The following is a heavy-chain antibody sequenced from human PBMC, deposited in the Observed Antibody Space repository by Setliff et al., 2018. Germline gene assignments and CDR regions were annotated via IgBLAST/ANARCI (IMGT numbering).Heavy chain of an antibody. Sequence: TETLSLTCTVSGASITSGSYYWGWIRQPPGKGLEWIGTIYYSGNSNYNPSLKSRVTISIDTSQQFSLRLSSVTAADTAVYYCARRVSGSMQDWWGQGTLVTVSS. J-gene: IGHJ1*01. D-gene: IGHD1-1*01. CDR2: IYYSGNS. V-gene: IGHV4-39*01. CDR3: ARRVSGSMQDW. CDR1: GASITSGSYY.